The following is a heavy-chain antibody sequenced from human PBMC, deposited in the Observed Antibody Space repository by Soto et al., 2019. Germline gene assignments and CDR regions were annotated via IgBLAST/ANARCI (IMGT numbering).Heavy chain of an antibody. CDR2: INHSGST. J-gene: IGHJ4*02. CDR1: GGSFGGYY. V-gene: IGHV4-34*01. Sequence: SETLSLTCAVYGGSFGGYYGSWIRQPPGKGLEWIGEINHSGSTNYHPSLKSRVTISVDTSKNQFSLNLSSVTAADTADYYCARGHLPGGNSFYFDYWGQGSRVTVSS. D-gene: IGHD4-4*01. CDR3: ARGHLPGGNSFYFDY.